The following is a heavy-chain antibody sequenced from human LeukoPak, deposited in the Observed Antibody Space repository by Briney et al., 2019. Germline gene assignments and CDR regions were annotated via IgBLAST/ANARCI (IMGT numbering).Heavy chain of an antibody. CDR1: DFSFTSYG. CDR3: ARVGTPTRYCSGGSCYLGY. Sequence: ASVKVSCKASDFSFTSYGMSWVRQAPGQGLEWMGWINPNSGGTNYAQKFQGWVTMTRDTSISTAYMELSRLRSDDTAVYYCARVGTPTRYCSGGSCYLGYWGQGTLVTVSS. J-gene: IGHJ4*02. D-gene: IGHD2-15*01. CDR2: INPNSGGT. V-gene: IGHV1-2*04.